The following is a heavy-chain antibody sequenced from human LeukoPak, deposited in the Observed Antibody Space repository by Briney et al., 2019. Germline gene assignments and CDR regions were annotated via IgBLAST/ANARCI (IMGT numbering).Heavy chain of an antibody. J-gene: IGHJ4*02. V-gene: IGHV1-24*01. CDR2: FDSEDGET. CDR3: ATRPSLYSSSSYHFDY. CDR1: GYTLTELS. Sequence: ASVKVSCKVSGYTLTELSMHWVRQAPGKGLEWMGGFDSEDGETIYAQKFQGRVTMTEDTSTDTAYMELSSLRSEDTAVYYCATRPSLYSSSSYHFDYWGQGTLVTVSS. D-gene: IGHD6-6*01.